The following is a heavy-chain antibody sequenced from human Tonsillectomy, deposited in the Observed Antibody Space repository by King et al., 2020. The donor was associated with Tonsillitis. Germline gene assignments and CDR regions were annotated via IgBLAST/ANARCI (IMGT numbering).Heavy chain of an antibody. D-gene: IGHD6-19*01. CDR1: GFTFDDYA. V-gene: IGHV3-9*01. CDR3: VRGSSGWTH. Sequence: DVQLVESGGGLVQPGRSLRLSCAASGFTFDDYAMHWVRQAPGKGLEWVSGISWNSGSIGYADSVKGRFTISRDNAKNSLYLQMNSLRAEDTALYYCVRGSSGWTHWGQGTLVTVSS. J-gene: IGHJ4*02. CDR2: ISWNSGSI.